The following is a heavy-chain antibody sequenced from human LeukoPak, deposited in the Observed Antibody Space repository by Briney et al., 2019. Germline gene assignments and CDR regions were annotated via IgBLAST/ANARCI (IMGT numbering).Heavy chain of an antibody. V-gene: IGHV1-69*05. J-gene: IGHJ6*03. CDR1: GGTFSSYA. D-gene: IGHD3-22*01. CDR2: ITPILGAA. CDR3: ARSSGYSYYYYMDV. Sequence: SVKVSCKASGGTFSSYAISWVRQAPGQGPEWMGGITPILGAANYAPKFQSRVTITTDESTSTAYMELSSLRSEDTAIYYCARSSGYSYYYYMDVWGKGTTVTVSS.